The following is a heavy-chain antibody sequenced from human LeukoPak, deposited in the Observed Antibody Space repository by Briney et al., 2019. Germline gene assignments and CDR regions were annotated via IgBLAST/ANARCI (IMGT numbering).Heavy chain of an antibody. CDR2: IYTSGST. D-gene: IGHD6-13*01. J-gene: IGHJ6*03. CDR3: ARDLRGVAAAVGGMDYYYYYMDV. CDR1: GGSISSGSYY. Sequence: SETLSLTCTVSGGSISSGSYYWSWIRQPAGKGLEWIGRIYTSGSTNYNPSLKSRVTISVDTSKNQFSLKLSSVTAADTAVYYCARDLRGVAAAVGGMDYYYYYMDVWGKGTTITVSS. V-gene: IGHV4-61*02.